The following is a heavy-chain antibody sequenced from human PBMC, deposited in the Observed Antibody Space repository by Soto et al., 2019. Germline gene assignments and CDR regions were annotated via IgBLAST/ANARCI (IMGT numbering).Heavy chain of an antibody. CDR1: GDSVSTNSAT. V-gene: IGHV6-1*01. Sequence: PSQTLSLTCAISGDSVSTNSATWDWFRQSPSRGLEWLGRTYYRSKWFNDYAVSVKGRISINPDTSNNQFSLQLNSVTPDDTAVYYCARLIGNSWSDSWGQGTLVTVPQ. J-gene: IGHJ5*01. CDR2: TYYRSKWFN. D-gene: IGHD2-8*01. CDR3: ARLIGNSWSDS.